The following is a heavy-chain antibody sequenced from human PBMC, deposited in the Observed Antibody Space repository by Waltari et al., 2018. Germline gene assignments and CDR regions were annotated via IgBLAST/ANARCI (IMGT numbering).Heavy chain of an antibody. CDR2: ISGSGGST. V-gene: IGHV3-23*04. Sequence: EVQLVESGGGLVQPGGSLRLSCAASGFTFSSYAMSWVRQAPGKGLEWVSAISGSGGSTYYADSVKGRFTISRDNSKNTLYLQMNSLRAEDTAVYYCAKDLAHYYDSSGPTGAFDIWGQGTMVTVSS. CDR3: AKDLAHYYDSSGPTGAFDI. J-gene: IGHJ3*02. CDR1: GFTFSSYA. D-gene: IGHD3-22*01.